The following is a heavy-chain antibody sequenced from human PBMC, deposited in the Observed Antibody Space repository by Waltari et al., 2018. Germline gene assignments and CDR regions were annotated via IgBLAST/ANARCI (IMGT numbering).Heavy chain of an antibody. CDR1: GFTVTNTF. J-gene: IGHJ4*02. CDR2: IYTGGST. Sequence: EVQVVESGGGLIQPGGSLRLSCTASGFTVTNTFMSWVRQAPGKGLEGVSVIYTGGSTNFADSVRGRFSISRDNSKNTLYLQMNSLRVEDTAVYYCATKYASDWPTLDSWGQGTLVTVSS. D-gene: IGHD6-19*01. CDR3: ATKYASDWPTLDS. V-gene: IGHV3-53*01.